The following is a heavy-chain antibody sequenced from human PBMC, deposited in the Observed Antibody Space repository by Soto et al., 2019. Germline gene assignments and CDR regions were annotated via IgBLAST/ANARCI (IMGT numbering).Heavy chain of an antibody. CDR1: GGTFRNYP. Sequence: QVQLVQSGTEVKKPGSSVKVSCKASGGTFRNYPINWVRQAPGQGLEWMGSIFPLTDIPDYAQNFQARLTNSDDKSTSTAYMELSSLTSDDTAMYLCARGPLVVLNYFESWGQGTLVTVSS. CDR3: ARGPLVVLNYFES. CDR2: IFPLTDIP. J-gene: IGHJ4*02. V-gene: IGHV1-69*02.